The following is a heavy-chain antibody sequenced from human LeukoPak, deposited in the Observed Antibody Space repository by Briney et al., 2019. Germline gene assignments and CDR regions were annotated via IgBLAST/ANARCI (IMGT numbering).Heavy chain of an antibody. D-gene: IGHD3-22*01. Sequence: GTSVKVSCKASGFTFTRSAMQWVRQARGQRLEWIGWIVVGSGNTNYAQKFQERVTISRDMSTSTAYMERSSLRSEDTAVYYCAALVDYYDSSGYYVDYWGQGTLVTVSS. CDR2: IVVGSGNT. V-gene: IGHV1-58*02. J-gene: IGHJ4*02. CDR3: AALVDYYDSSGYYVDY. CDR1: GFTFTRSA.